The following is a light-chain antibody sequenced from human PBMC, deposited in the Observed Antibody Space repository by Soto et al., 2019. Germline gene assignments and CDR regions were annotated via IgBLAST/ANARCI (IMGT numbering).Light chain of an antibody. CDR3: QQSYTALVFT. CDR1: QMIGNY. V-gene: IGKV1-39*01. J-gene: IGKJ3*01. CDR2: GAS. Sequence: DIQMTQSPSALSASVGDRVTITCRSNQMIGNYLNWYQHKIEKSPRLLIYGASSLQSGVPSRFSGSGSGTNFTLTISGLQPEDFATYYCQQSYTALVFTFGPGTKVDTK.